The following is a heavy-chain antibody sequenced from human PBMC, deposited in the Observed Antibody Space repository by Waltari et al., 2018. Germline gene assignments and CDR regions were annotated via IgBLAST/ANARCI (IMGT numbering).Heavy chain of an antibody. CDR1: GGSFSGYY. CDR2: INHRGST. V-gene: IGHV4-34*01. J-gene: IGHJ6*03. CDR3: ARQTPGPYYYYYYVDV. Sequence: QVQLQQWGAGLLKPSATLSLTCAVYGGSFSGYYWSWIRQHPGKGLAWIGEINHRGSTNYHPSLNSRVTISGDTAKNQFSLKLRSVTAADTAVYYCARQTPGPYYYYYYVDVWGKGTTVTVSS.